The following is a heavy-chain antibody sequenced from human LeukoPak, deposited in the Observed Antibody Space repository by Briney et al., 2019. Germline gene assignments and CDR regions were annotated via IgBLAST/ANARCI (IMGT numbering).Heavy chain of an antibody. CDR2: ISGSGGST. V-gene: IGHV3-23*01. J-gene: IGHJ4*02. CDR3: AKDVGYYDSSGYADY. D-gene: IGHD3-22*01. Sequence: PGGSLRLSCAASGFTFSSYAMSWVRQAPGKGLEWASAISGSGGSTYYADSVKGRFTISRDNSKNTLYLQMNSLRAEDTAVYYCAKDVGYYDSSGYADYWGQGTLVTVSS. CDR1: GFTFSSYA.